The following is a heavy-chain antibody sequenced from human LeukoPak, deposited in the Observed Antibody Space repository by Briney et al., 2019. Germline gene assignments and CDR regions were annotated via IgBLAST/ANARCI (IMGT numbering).Heavy chain of an antibody. J-gene: IGHJ4*02. V-gene: IGHV3-30*18. D-gene: IGHD4-17*01. Sequence: GRSLRLSCAASGFTFDDYAMHWVRQAPGKGLEWVAVISYDGSNKYYADSVKGRFTISRDNSKNTLYLQMNSLRAEDTAVYYCANDYGDYIFDYWGQGTLVTVSS. CDR1: GFTFDDYA. CDR3: ANDYGDYIFDY. CDR2: ISYDGSNK.